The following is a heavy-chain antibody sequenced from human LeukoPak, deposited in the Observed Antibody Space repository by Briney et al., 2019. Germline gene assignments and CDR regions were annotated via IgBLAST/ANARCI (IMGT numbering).Heavy chain of an antibody. J-gene: IGHJ4*02. V-gene: IGHV3-30*03. Sequence: PGGSLRLSCAASGFTFSGYGMHWVRQAPGKGLEWVAVISYDGSNKDYGDSVKGRFTISRDNSKNTLYLQMNSLRAEDTAVYYCARELHLEYYFDYWGQGTLVTVSS. D-gene: IGHD3-16*01. CDR3: ARELHLEYYFDY. CDR1: GFTFSGYG. CDR2: ISYDGSNK.